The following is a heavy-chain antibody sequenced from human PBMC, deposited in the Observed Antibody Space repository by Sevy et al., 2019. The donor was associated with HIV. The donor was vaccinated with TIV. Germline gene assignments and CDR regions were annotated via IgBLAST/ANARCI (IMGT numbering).Heavy chain of an antibody. CDR2: IEGSRDFT. CDR3: AKDILAWGFDH. D-gene: IGHD3-16*01. CDR1: GFSMSGNA. Sequence: GGSLRLSCAASGFSMSGNAMSWVRKAPGKGLEWVSAIEGSRDFTHYADSVKGRFTISRDSSKNTLYLQMNSLRAEDTAVYYCAKDILAWGFDHWGQGILVTVSS. V-gene: IGHV3-23*01. J-gene: IGHJ4*02.